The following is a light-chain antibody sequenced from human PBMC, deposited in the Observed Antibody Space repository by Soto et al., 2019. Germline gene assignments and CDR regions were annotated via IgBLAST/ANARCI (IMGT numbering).Light chain of an antibody. CDR1: QSVNSN. CDR3: QQYNDWPRT. V-gene: IGKV3-15*01. J-gene: IGKJ4*01. CDR2: GAS. Sequence: EIVMTQSPGTLSVSPGDRATLSCRASQSVNSNLAWYQQKPGQDPRILIYGASTRATAIPARFSGSGSGTEFTLTISSLQSEDFAVYYCQQYNDWPRTFGGGTKVEIK.